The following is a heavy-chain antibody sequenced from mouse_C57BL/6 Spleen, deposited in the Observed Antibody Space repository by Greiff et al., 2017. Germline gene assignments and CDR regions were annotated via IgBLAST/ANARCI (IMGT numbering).Heavy chain of an antibody. CDR1: GYTFTSYT. CDR3: ARGFSTTVVVYWYFDV. CDR2: INPSSGYT. Sequence: QVQLQQSGAELARPGASVKMSCKASGYTFTSYTMHWVKQRPGQGLEWIGYINPSSGYTKYNQKFKDKATLTADKSSSTAYMQLSSLTSEDSAVYYCARGFSTTVVVYWYFDVWGTGTTVTVSS. D-gene: IGHD1-1*01. J-gene: IGHJ1*03. V-gene: IGHV1-4*01.